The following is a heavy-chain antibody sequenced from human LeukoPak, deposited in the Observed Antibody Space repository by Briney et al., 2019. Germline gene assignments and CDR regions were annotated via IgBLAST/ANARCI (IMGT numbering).Heavy chain of an antibody. D-gene: IGHD1-7*01. J-gene: IGHJ5*02. CDR1: GFTFSSYA. CDR2: ISGSVGST. V-gene: IGHV3-23*01. Sequence: GGSLRLSCAASGFTFSSYAMSWVRQAPGKGLECVSAISGSVGSTYYADSVKGRFTISRDNSKNTLYLQMDSLRAEDTAVYYCAKPFTWNYVNWFDPWGQGTLVTVSS. CDR3: AKPFTWNYVNWFDP.